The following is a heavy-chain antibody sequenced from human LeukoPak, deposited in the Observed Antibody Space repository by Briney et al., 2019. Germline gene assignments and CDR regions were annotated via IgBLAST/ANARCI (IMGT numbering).Heavy chain of an antibody. CDR3: ARDHGSYYFDY. V-gene: IGHV1-8*03. Sequence: GASVKVSCKASGYTFTSYDINWVRQATGQGLEWMGWMNPNSGDTGYAQKFQGRVTITRNTSISTAYMELSSLRSEDTAVYYCARDHGSYYFDYWGQGTLVTVSS. CDR1: GYTFTSYD. CDR2: MNPNSGDT. D-gene: IGHD2-2*03. J-gene: IGHJ4*02.